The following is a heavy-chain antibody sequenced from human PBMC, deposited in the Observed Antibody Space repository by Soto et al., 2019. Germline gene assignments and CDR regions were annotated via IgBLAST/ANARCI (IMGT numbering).Heavy chain of an antibody. CDR1: GFAFRSYA. CDR2: ISYDGSNV. CDR3: ASRRGFGTYYFAY. V-gene: IGHV3-30*14. D-gene: IGHD1-7*01. Sequence: QVQLVESGRGVVQPGRSLRLSCEASGFAFRSYAVHWVRQAPGKGLDWVALISYDGSNVYYADSVKGRFTISRDNSKNTLYLQMNSLRAEDTAVYYCASRRGFGTYYFAYWGQGTLVTVSS. J-gene: IGHJ4*02.